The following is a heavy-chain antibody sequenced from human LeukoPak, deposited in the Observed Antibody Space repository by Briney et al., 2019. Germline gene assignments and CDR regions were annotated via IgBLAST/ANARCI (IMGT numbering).Heavy chain of an antibody. V-gene: IGHV3-30*04. Sequence: GGSLRLSCAASGFTFSSYVLHWVRQAPGKGLEWVAPISYDGTNKYYADSVKGRFTISRDNSKNTLYLQMNSLRAEDTAVYYCARDSRFRLLCSESMHFAFDIWGQGTMVTVSS. CDR1: GFTFSSYV. CDR2: ISYDGTNK. CDR3: ARDSRFRLLCSESMHFAFDI. J-gene: IGHJ3*02. D-gene: IGHD3-10*01.